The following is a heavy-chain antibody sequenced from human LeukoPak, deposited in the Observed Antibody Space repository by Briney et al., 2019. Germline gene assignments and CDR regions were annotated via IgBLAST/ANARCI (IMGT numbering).Heavy chain of an antibody. V-gene: IGHV4-4*07. CDR3: ARDIGYSSSWYTYYYMDV. Sequence: SETLSLTCTVSGGSIGSYYWSWIRQPAGKGLEWIGRIYTSGSTNYNPSLKSRVTMSVDTSKNQFSLKLSSVTAADTAVYYCARDIGYSSSWYTYYYMDVWGKGTTVTISS. CDR2: IYTSGST. J-gene: IGHJ6*03. CDR1: GGSIGSYY. D-gene: IGHD6-13*01.